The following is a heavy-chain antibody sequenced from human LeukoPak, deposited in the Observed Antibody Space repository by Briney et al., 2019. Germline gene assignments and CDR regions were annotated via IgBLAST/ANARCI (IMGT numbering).Heavy chain of an antibody. CDR1: GGSISSYY. D-gene: IGHD1-26*01. CDR2: IYYSGST. Sequence: PSETLSLTCTASGGSISSYYWSWIRQPPGKGLEWIGYIYYSGSTNYNPSLKSRVTISVDTSKNQFSLKLSSVTAADTAVYYCARRGGSYFSEKAFDYWGQGTLVTVSS. CDR3: ARRGGSYFSEKAFDY. V-gene: IGHV4-59*08. J-gene: IGHJ4*02.